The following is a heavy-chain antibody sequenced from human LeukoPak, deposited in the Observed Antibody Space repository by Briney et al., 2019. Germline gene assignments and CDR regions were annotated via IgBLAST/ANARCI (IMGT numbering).Heavy chain of an antibody. CDR1: GGSISSYY. Sequence: KSSETLSLTCTVSGGSISSYYWSWIRQPAGKGLEWIGRIYTSGSTNYNPSLKSRVTMSVDTSKNQFSLKLSSVTAADTAVYYCARIPRFWSGFRRYYYYGMDVWGQGTTVTVSS. CDR2: IYTSGST. V-gene: IGHV4-4*07. CDR3: ARIPRFWSGFRRYYYYGMDV. D-gene: IGHD3-3*01. J-gene: IGHJ6*02.